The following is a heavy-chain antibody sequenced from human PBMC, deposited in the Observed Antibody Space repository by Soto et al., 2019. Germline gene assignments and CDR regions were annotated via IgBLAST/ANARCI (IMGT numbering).Heavy chain of an antibody. D-gene: IGHD3-10*01. CDR3: ARFRGSYCMDV. J-gene: IGHJ6*04. CDR1: GHSSRIPT. V-gene: IGHV1-69*02. CDR2: IIPILGIA. Sequence: SVKGCCKASGHSSRIPTTSWVRQAPGQGLEWMGRIIPILGIANYAQKFQGRVTITADKSTSTAYMELSSLRSEDTAVYYCARFRGSYCMDVCGKVTTVPVS.